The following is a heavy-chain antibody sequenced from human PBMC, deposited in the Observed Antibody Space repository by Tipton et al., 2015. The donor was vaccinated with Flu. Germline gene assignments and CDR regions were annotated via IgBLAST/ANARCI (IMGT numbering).Heavy chain of an antibody. D-gene: IGHD1-26*01. CDR2: ISGYNGDT. V-gene: IGHV1-18*01. CDR1: GYTFTNFG. CDR3: ARDRGSYNIHLEYHYYYGMDV. Sequence: QLVQSGVEVKKPGASVKVSCKASGYTFTNFGITWVRQVPGQGLEWMGWISGYNGDTNYAEKLQGRVTMTTDASTHTAYMELRSLKSDDTAMYYCARDRGSYNIHLEYHYYYGMDVWGQGTTVTVSS. J-gene: IGHJ6*02.